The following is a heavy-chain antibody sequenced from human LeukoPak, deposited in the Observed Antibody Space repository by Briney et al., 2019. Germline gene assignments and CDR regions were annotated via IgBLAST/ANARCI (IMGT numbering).Heavy chain of an antibody. Sequence: QAGGSLRLSCAASGFTFSSYGMHWVRQAPGKGLEWVAVIWYDGSNKYHADSVKGRFTISRDNSKNTLYLQMNSLRAEDTAVYYCAREDYDILTGQKFDPWGQGTLVTVSS. J-gene: IGHJ5*02. CDR3: AREDYDILTGQKFDP. V-gene: IGHV3-33*01. D-gene: IGHD3-9*01. CDR2: IWYDGSNK. CDR1: GFTFSSYG.